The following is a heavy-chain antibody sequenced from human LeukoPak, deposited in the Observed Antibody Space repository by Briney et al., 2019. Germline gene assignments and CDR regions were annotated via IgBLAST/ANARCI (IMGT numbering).Heavy chain of an antibody. D-gene: IGHD2-2*01. CDR3: ARVGIVVVGDCFDP. V-gene: IGHV4-4*08. CDR1: GGSISSYY. Sequence: SETLSLTCTVSGGSISSYYWSWIRLPPGKGLEWIGYLSKSGNTNYSPSLKSRVTIFGDTSKNQFSLRLSSVTAADTAVYYCARVGIVVVGDCFDPWGQGTLVTVSS. CDR2: LSKSGNT. J-gene: IGHJ5*02.